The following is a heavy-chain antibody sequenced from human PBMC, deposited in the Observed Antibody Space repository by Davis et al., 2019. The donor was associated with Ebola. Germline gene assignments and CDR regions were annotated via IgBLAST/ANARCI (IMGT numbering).Heavy chain of an antibody. CDR1: GGSISSYY. V-gene: IGHV4-30-4*01. J-gene: IGHJ5*02. D-gene: IGHD2-2*01. Sequence: PSETLSLTCTVSGGSISSYYWSWIRQPPGKGLEWIGYIYYSGSTYYNPSLKSRVTISVDTSKNQFSLKLSSVTAADTAVYYCARGFPAMRWWFDPWGQGTLVTVSS. CDR3: ARGFPAMRWWFDP. CDR2: IYYSGST.